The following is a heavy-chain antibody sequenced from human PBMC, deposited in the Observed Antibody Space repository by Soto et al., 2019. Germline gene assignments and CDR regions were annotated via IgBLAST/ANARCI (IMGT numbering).Heavy chain of an antibody. V-gene: IGHV3-23*01. CDR2: ISGSGGST. J-gene: IGHJ6*02. CDR1: GFTFSSYA. D-gene: IGHD2-2*01. Sequence: GGSLRLSCAASGFTFSSYAMSWVRQAPGKGLEWVSAISGSGGSTNYADSVKGRFTISRDNSKNTLYLQMNSLRAEDTAVYYCAKDRSIVVVPAANPDYYYYYGMDVWGQGTTVTVSS. CDR3: AKDRSIVVVPAANPDYYYYYGMDV.